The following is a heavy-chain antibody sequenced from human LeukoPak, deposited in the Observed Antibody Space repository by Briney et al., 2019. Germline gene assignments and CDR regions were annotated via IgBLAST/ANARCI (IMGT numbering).Heavy chain of an antibody. CDR3: ARNSGYSYGPHDY. CDR2: IYSGSST. Sequence: GGSLRLSCAASGFTVSSNYMSWVRQAPGKGLEWVSVIYSGSSTYYADSVKGRFTISRDNSKNTLYLQMNSLRAEDTAVYYCARNSGYSYGPHDYWGQGTLVTVSS. CDR1: GFTVSSNY. J-gene: IGHJ4*02. V-gene: IGHV3-53*01. D-gene: IGHD5-18*01.